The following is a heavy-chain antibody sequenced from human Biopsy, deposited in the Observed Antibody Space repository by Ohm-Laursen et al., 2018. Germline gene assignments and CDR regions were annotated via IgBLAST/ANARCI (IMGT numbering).Heavy chain of an antibody. V-gene: IGHV1-69*06. CDR3: ATKLTGYFHH. Sequence: SSVRVSCKAPGGTFSNYGVNWVRQAPGQGLEWLGGNIPILGTGSYAQKFQDRVTVAADTSTSTATMELRSLRSDDTAVYYCATKLTGYFHHWGQGTLVIVSS. CDR1: GGTFSNYG. J-gene: IGHJ1*01. CDR2: NIPILGTG. D-gene: IGHD3-9*01.